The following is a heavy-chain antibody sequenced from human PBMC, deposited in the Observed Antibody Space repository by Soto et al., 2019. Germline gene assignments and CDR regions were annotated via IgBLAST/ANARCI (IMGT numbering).Heavy chain of an antibody. CDR2: IHYSGST. Sequence: QVQLQESGPGLVQPSQTLSLTCTVSGRSISSGGYYWSWTRQQPGTGLEGTGHIHYSGSTYYHTSPMSRVTTTVDTSLNTFSLIVNYVTAAYRAMYYWARGVLHWGQGTLVTVSS. CDR1: GRSISSGGYY. CDR3: ARGVLH. J-gene: IGHJ4*01. V-gene: IGHV4-31*03.